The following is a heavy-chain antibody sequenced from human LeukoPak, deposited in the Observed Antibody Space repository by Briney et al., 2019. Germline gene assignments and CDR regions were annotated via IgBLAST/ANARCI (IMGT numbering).Heavy chain of an antibody. D-gene: IGHD1-26*01. CDR3: AKDHGWELPSQSDY. J-gene: IGHJ4*02. V-gene: IGHV3-23*01. CDR1: GFTFSSYA. Sequence: PGGSLGLSCAASGFTFSSYAMSWVRQAPGKGLEWVSAISGSGGSTYYADSVKGRFTISRDNSKNTLYLQMNSLRAEDTAVYYCAKDHGWELPSQSDYWGQGTLVTVSS. CDR2: ISGSGGST.